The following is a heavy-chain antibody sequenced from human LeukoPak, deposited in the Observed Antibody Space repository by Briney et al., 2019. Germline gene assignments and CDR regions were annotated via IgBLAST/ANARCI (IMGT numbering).Heavy chain of an antibody. V-gene: IGHV3-7*01. J-gene: IGHJ4*02. Sequence: GGSLRLSCAASELTFFTYWMTWVRQAPGKGLEWVANIKQDGSEKYYVDSVKGRFTISRDNAKNSLYLQMNSLRVEDTAVYYCAKVAAVAGTGDYWGQGALVTVSS. D-gene: IGHD6-19*01. CDR3: AKVAAVAGTGDY. CDR2: IKQDGSEK. CDR1: ELTFFTYW.